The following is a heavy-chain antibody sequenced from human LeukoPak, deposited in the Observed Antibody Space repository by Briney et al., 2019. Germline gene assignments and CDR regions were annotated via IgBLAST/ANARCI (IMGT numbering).Heavy chain of an antibody. Sequence: GESLKISCKGSGYSFTNYWIGWVRQMPGKGLEWMGIIYPGDSDTRYSPSFQGQVTISADKSLSTAYLQWNSLKASDTAMYYCAITLTLRGCSYGLFDYWGQGTLVTVSS. D-gene: IGHD5-18*01. CDR1: GYSFTNYW. J-gene: IGHJ4*02. V-gene: IGHV5-51*01. CDR2: IYPGDSDT. CDR3: AITLTLRGCSYGLFDY.